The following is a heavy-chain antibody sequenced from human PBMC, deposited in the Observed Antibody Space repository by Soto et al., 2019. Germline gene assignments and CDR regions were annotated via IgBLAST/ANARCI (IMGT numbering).Heavy chain of an antibody. J-gene: IGHJ4*02. CDR1: GASMTSSSYY. V-gene: IGHV4-39*01. D-gene: IGHD4-17*01. CDR3: AMTTVTYREYFDF. CDR2: IYYNGST. Sequence: SETLSLTCTVSGASMTSSSYYWGCVRQPPGLGLEWIGTIYYNGSTYYSPSLKSRVTISVDTSKNHFSLRLRSVTAADTAMYYCAMTTVTYREYFDFWGQGALVTVSS.